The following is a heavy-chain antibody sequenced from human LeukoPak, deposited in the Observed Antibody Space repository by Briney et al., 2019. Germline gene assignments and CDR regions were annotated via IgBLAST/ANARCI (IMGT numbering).Heavy chain of an antibody. CDR3: AKDTSWAFDI. CDR2: IRDDARDR. J-gene: IGHJ3*02. Sequence: SGGSLRLSCAASGFTFSNYGIHWVRQAPGKGLEWVAYIRDDARDRYYADSVKGRFTITRDNSKNTGYVQMNSLRPEDTAVYYCAKDTSWAFDIWGQGTIVTVSS. D-gene: IGHD6-6*01. CDR1: GFTFSNYG. V-gene: IGHV3-30*02.